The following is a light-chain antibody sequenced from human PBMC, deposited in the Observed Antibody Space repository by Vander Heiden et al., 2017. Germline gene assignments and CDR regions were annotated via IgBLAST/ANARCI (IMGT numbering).Light chain of an antibody. Sequence: DIQMTQSPSTLSASAGDRVTITCRASQSISIWLAWYQQKPGKAPNLLIYKASSLESGVPSRFSGSGSGTEFTLTISSLQPDDFATYYCQHHNNFPYTFGQGTKLEIK. CDR2: KAS. CDR3: QHHNNFPYT. J-gene: IGKJ2*01. V-gene: IGKV1-5*03. CDR1: QSISIW.